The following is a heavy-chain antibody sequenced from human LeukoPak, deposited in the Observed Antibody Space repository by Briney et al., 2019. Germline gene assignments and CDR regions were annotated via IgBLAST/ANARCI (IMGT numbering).Heavy chain of an antibody. D-gene: IGHD3-10*01. CDR3: AAGRRLGELFFDY. Sequence: SVKVSCKASEGTFGAYSIDWVRQAPGQGLDWVGGINPIFNILYYAQNFQGRVTITADESTNTAYLELDSLKHDDTAVYYCAAGRRLGELFFDYWGPGALVTVSS. CDR2: INPIFNIL. V-gene: IGHV1-69*13. CDR1: EGTFGAYS. J-gene: IGHJ4*02.